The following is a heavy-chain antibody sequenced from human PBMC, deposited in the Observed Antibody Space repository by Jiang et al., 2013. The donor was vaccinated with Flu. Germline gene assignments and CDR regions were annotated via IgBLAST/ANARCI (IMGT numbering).Heavy chain of an antibody. V-gene: IGHV4-59*01. D-gene: IGHD3-3*01. CDR3: ARGARVDFWSGYYNPYGMDV. CDR1: GGSISDYY. Sequence: PGLVKPSETLSLTCTVSGGSISDYYWSWIRQPPGKGLEWIGYIYYTGSTNYNPSLKSRVTISVDTSKNQFSLKLSSVTAADTAVYYCARGARVDFWSGYYNPYGMDVWGKGTTVTVSS. J-gene: IGHJ6*04. CDR2: IYYTGST.